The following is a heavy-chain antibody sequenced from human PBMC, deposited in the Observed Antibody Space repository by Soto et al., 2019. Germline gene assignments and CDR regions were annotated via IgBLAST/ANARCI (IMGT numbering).Heavy chain of an antibody. CDR2: IIPIFGTA. CDR1: GGTFSSYA. D-gene: IGHD3-10*01. CDR3: ARDHPMVRGATYYGMDV. Sequence: SVQVSGKASGGTFSSYAIGWVRQAPVQGLEWMGGIIPIFGTANYAQKFQGRVTITADKSTSTAYMELSSVTAADTAVYYCARDHPMVRGATYYGMDVWGQGTTVTVSS. V-gene: IGHV1-69*06. J-gene: IGHJ6*02.